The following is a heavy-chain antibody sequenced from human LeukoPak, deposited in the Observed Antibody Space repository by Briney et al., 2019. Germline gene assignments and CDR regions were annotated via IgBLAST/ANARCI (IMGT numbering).Heavy chain of an antibody. D-gene: IGHD5-18*01. CDR2: IYYSGST. V-gene: IGHV4-39*07. CDR1: GGSISSSSYY. CDR3: ARDIRYSYGYANWFDP. Sequence: SETLSLTCTVSGGSISSSSYYWGWIRQPPGKGLEWIGSIYYSGSTYYNPSLKSRVTISVDTSKNQFSLKLSSVTAADTAVYYCARDIRYSYGYANWFDPWGQGTLATVSS. J-gene: IGHJ5*02.